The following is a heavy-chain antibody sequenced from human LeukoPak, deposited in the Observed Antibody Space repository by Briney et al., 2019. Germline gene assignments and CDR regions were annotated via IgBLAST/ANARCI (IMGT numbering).Heavy chain of an antibody. V-gene: IGHV4-4*07. CDR2: IYTSGST. CDR3: ARDSAVQGDDYYNYYYMDV. CDR1: GGSISSYY. D-gene: IGHD3-10*01. Sequence: SETLSLTCTVSGGSISSYYWSWTRQPAGKGLEWIGRIYTSGSTNYNPSLKSRVTMSVDTSKNQFSLKLSSVTAADTAVYYCARDSAVQGDDYYNYYYMDVWGKGTTVTVSS. J-gene: IGHJ6*03.